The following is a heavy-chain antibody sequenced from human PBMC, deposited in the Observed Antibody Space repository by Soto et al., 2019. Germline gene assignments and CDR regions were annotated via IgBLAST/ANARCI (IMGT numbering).Heavy chain of an antibody. V-gene: IGHV3-33*01. J-gene: IGHJ4*02. CDR2: IHHDGRNT. D-gene: IGHD5-18*01. CDR1: GFTFSTYG. CDR3: ARWIRSLNYDC. Sequence: QVQLVESGGGVVQPGTTLRLACAASGFTFSTYGMHWVRQATGTGLEWVASIHHDGRNTYYADTAKGRFTVSKDSSKTTMFVQMDSLRVRDAAVYFCARWIRSLNYDCRVLGSLTIVS.